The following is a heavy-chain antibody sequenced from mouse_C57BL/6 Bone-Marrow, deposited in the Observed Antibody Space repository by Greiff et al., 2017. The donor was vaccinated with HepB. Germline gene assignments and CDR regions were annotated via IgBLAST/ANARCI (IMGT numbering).Heavy chain of an antibody. D-gene: IGHD1-1*01. CDR3: ARAPYGSSEAWFAY. J-gene: IGHJ3*01. V-gene: IGHV5-4*01. CDR1: GFTFSSYA. Sequence: DVHLVESGGGLVKTGGSLKLSCAASGFTFSSYAMSWVRQTPEKRLEWVATISDGGSYTYYPDNVKGRFTISRDNAKNNLYLQMSHLKSEDTAMYYCARAPYGSSEAWFAYWGQGTLVTVSA. CDR2: ISDGGSYT.